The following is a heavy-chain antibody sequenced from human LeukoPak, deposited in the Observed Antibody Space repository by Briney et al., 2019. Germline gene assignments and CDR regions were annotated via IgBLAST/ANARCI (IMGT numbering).Heavy chain of an antibody. CDR2: ISSSGSSI. J-gene: IGHJ3*02. Sequence: GGSLRLSCAASGFTFSSYEMNWVRQAPGKGLEWVSYISSSGSSIYYADSVKGRFTISRDNAKNSLYLEMNSLRAEDTAVYYCARVLGYYDSSTYYSPWAFDIWGQGTMVTVSS. D-gene: IGHD3-22*01. V-gene: IGHV3-48*03. CDR3: ARVLGYYDSSTYYSPWAFDI. CDR1: GFTFSSYE.